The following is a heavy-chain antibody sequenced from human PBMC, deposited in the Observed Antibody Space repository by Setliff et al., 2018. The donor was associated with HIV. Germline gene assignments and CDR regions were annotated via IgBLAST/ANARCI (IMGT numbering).Heavy chain of an antibody. CDR1: GYTFTSYD. V-gene: IGHV1-8*03. CDR3: ARVSRGGWQQLARWDYYYMDV. J-gene: IGHJ6*03. CDR2: MNPNSGNT. Sequence: ASVKVSCKASGYTFTSYDINWVRQATGQGLEWMGWMNPNSGNTGYAQKFQGRVTITRNTPISTAYMELSSLRSEDTAVYYCARVSRGGWQQLARWDYYYMDVWGKGTTVTVSS. D-gene: IGHD6-13*01.